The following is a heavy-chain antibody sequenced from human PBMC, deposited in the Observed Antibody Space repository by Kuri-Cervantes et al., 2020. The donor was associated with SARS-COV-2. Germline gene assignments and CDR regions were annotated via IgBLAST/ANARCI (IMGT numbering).Heavy chain of an antibody. CDR2: INSDGSST. D-gene: IGHD2-8*02. CDR1: GFVSSRYS. J-gene: IGHJ6*03. CDR3: AKAMGYCTGGVCYTYYYYYMDV. V-gene: IGHV3-23*01. Sequence: GESLKISCAASGFVSSRYSMNWVRQAPGKGLEWVSRINSDGSSTYYADSVKGRFTISRDNSKNTLYLQMNSLRAEDTAVYYCAKAMGYCTGGVCYTYYYYYMDVWGKGTTVTVSS.